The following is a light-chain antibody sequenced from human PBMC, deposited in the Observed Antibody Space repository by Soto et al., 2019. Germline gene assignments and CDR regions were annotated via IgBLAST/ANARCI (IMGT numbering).Light chain of an antibody. V-gene: IGLV2-14*01. Sequence: QSALTQPASVSGSPGQSITISCTGTSSDVGGYNYVSWYQQHPGKAPTLMIYEVSNLPSGVSNRFSGSKSGNTASLTISGLQAEDEADYYCTSYTSSSTPVFGTGTKLTVL. CDR2: EVS. CDR1: SSDVGGYNY. J-gene: IGLJ1*01. CDR3: TSYTSSSTPV.